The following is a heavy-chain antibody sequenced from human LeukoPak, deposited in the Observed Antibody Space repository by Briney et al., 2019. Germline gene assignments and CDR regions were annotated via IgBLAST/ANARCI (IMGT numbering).Heavy chain of an antibody. CDR3: ARDLLGGGLDY. Sequence: PGRSLRLSCAASGFTFSTYAMYWVRQAPGKGLEWVAIVSYDGGIEYYADSVKGRFTISRDNSKNTLYLQMNSLRAEDTAVYYCARDLLGGGLDYWGQGTLVTVSS. V-gene: IGHV3-30-3*01. J-gene: IGHJ4*02. D-gene: IGHD3-16*01. CDR2: VSYDGGIE. CDR1: GFTFSTYA.